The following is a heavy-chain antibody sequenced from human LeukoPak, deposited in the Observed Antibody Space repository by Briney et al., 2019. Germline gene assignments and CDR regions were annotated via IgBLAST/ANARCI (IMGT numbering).Heavy chain of an antibody. V-gene: IGHV4-59*01. J-gene: IGHJ4*02. Sequence: SETLSLTCTVSGGSISSYYWSWIRQPPGKGLEWIGYIYYSGSTNYNPSLKSRVTISVDASKNQFSLKLSSVTAADTAVYYCARDLYGDYYFDYWGQGTLVTVSS. CDR2: IYYSGST. D-gene: IGHD4-17*01. CDR3: ARDLYGDYYFDY. CDR1: GGSISSYY.